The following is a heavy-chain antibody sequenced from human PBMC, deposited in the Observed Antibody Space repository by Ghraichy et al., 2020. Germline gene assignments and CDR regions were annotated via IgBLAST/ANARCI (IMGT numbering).Heavy chain of an antibody. Sequence: SCAASGFTFSSYEMNWDRQAPGKGLEWVSYISSSGSTIYYADSVKGRFTISRDNAKNSLYLQMNSLRAEDTAVYYCARYYYDSSGSDAFDIWGQGTMVTVSS. CDR1: GFTFSSYE. D-gene: IGHD3-22*01. CDR2: ISSSGSTI. J-gene: IGHJ3*02. V-gene: IGHV3-48*03. CDR3: ARYYYDSSGSDAFDI.